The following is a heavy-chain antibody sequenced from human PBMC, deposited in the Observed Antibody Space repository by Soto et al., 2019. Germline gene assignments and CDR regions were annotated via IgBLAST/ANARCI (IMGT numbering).Heavy chain of an antibody. CDR3: ARGGSTVTTTGRWFDP. D-gene: IGHD4-17*01. CDR2: INHSGST. J-gene: IGHJ5*02. Sequence: QVQLQQWGAGLLKPSETLSLTCAVYGGSFSGYYWSWIRQPPGKGLEWIGEINHSGSTNYNPSLKSRVTISVDTSKNQFSLKLSSVTVADTAVYYCARGGSTVTTTGRWFDPWGQGTLVTVSS. V-gene: IGHV4-34*01. CDR1: GGSFSGYY.